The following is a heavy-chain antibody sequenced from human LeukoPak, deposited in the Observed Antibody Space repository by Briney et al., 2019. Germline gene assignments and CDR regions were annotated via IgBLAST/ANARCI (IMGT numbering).Heavy chain of an antibody. CDR1: GFTFSSYG. J-gene: IGHJ4*02. CDR2: IWYDGSNK. CDR3: ARDRDGSFDY. V-gene: IGHV3-33*01. D-gene: IGHD5-24*01. Sequence: GGSLRLSCAASGFTFSSYGMHWVRQAPGTGLEGVAVIWYDGSNKYYADSVKGRFTISRDNSKNTLYLQMNSLRAEDTAVYYCARDRDGSFDYWGQGTLVTDSS.